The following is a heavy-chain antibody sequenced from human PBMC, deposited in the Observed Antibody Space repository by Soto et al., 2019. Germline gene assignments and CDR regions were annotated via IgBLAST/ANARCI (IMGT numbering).Heavy chain of an antibody. D-gene: IGHD1-7*01. Sequence: QVQLVQSGAEVKKPGSSVKVSCKASGGTFSSYAISWVRQAPGQGLEWMGGIIPIFGTANYAQKFQGRVTITADESTSTAYMERSSLRSEDTAVYYGARCITGTTWDFDYWGQGTLVTVSS. CDR3: ARCITGTTWDFDY. CDR2: IIPIFGTA. V-gene: IGHV1-69*01. CDR1: GGTFSSYA. J-gene: IGHJ4*02.